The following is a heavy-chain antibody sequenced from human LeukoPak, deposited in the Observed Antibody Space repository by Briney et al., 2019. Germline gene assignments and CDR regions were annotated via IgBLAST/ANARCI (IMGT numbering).Heavy chain of an antibody. J-gene: IGHJ3*02. CDR3: ARDSGGNVAFDI. Sequence: SQTLSLTCTVSGGSISSGTYYWSWIRQHPGKGLEWIGYIYYSGSTYYNPSLKSRVTISVDTSQNQFSLELSSVTAADTAVYYCARDSGGNVAFDIWGQGTMDTVSS. V-gene: IGHV4-31*03. CDR1: GGSISSGTYY. D-gene: IGHD1-14*01. CDR2: IYYSGST.